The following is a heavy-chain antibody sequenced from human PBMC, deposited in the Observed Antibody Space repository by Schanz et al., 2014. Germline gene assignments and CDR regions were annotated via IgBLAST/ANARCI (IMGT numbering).Heavy chain of an antibody. CDR2: IIPVLAIA. V-gene: IGHV1-69*02. J-gene: IGHJ3*02. Sequence: QVQLVQSGAEVKKPGSSVKVSCKASRSTFSSYTISWVRQARGQGLEWMGRIIPVLAIADYAQKFQGRVTITADKSTCTASMELSSLRSDDTAVYYCARGGGTEDVFDIWGQGTILTVSS. CDR3: ARGGGTEDVFDI. D-gene: IGHD1-1*01. CDR1: RSTFSSYT.